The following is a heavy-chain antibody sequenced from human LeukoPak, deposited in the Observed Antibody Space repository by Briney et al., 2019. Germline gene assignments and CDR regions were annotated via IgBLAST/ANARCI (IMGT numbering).Heavy chain of an antibody. CDR2: IYASGGT. D-gene: IGHD6-6*01. J-gene: IGHJ6*03. Sequence: SETLSLTCTVSGGSISSYYRSWIRQPAGKRLEWIGHIYASGGTNYNPSLKSRVTMSVDTSKNQFSLKLSSVTAADTAVYYCARTGRVGLVRGDYYYYMDVWGKGTTVTVSS. CDR3: ARTGRVGLVRGDYYYYMDV. CDR1: GGSISSYY. V-gene: IGHV4-4*07.